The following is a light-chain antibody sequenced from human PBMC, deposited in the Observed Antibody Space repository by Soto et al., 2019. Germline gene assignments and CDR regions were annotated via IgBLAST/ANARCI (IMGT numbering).Light chain of an antibody. V-gene: IGLV2-14*03. CDR3: TSYTTSSTYV. Sequence: QSVLTQPASVSGSPGQSIATSCTGTSSDVDAYNFVSWYQHHPGKAPKLMIFDVSNRPSGVSNRFSGSKSGNTASLTISGLQAEDEADYYCTSYTTSSTYVFGTGTKVTVL. CDR1: SSDVDAYNF. CDR2: DVS. J-gene: IGLJ1*01.